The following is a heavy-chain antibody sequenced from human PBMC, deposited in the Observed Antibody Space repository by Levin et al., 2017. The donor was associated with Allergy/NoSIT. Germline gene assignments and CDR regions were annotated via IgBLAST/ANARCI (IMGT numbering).Heavy chain of an antibody. CDR1: GFTFSSYA. CDR3: ATAVPYYYMDV. Sequence: TGESLKISCAASGFTFSSYAMSWVRQAPGKGLEWVSAISGSGGSTYYADSVKGRFTISRDNSKNTLYLQMNSLRAEDTAVYYCATAVPYYYMDVWGKGTTVTVSS. CDR2: ISGSGGST. D-gene: IGHD3-10*01. J-gene: IGHJ6*03. V-gene: IGHV3-23*01.